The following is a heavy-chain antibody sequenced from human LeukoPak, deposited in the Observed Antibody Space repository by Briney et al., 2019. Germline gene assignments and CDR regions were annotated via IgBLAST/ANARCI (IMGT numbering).Heavy chain of an antibody. V-gene: IGHV4-39*01. CDR3: ARPSAGISGWLPFDS. CDR2: IYSTGTT. CDR1: GGSISGSSHY. J-gene: IGHJ4*02. Sequence: SETLSLTCTVSGGSISGSSHYRGWIRQPPGKGLEWIGSIYSTGTTYYNPSLKSRVTISVDTSKNQFSLKLALVAAADTAIYYCARPSAGISGWLPFDSWGQGTLVTVST. D-gene: IGHD6-25*01.